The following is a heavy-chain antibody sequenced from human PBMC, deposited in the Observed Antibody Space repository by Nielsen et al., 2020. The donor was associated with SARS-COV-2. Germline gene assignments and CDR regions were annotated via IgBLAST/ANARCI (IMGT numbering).Heavy chain of an antibody. CDR3: ARGYSGSYYSPFDY. CDR1: GFSFSSYA. D-gene: IGHD1-26*01. Sequence: GESLKISCAASGFSFSSYAMNWVRQAPGKGLEWVSSINGGGGNTFFADSVKGRFTISRDNSKNTLFLQMNSLRAEDTAVYYCARGYSGSYYSPFDYWGQGTLVTVSS. V-gene: IGHV3-23*01. CDR2: INGGGGNT. J-gene: IGHJ4*02.